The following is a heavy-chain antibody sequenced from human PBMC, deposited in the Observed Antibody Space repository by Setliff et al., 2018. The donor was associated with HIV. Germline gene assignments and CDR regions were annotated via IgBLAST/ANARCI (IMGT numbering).Heavy chain of an antibody. CDR2: INSDGSST. Sequence: SGGSLRLSCAASGFTLSNYWMHWVRQAPGKGLEWVSRINSDGSSTSYADSVKGRFTISRDNAKNSLYLQMNSLRAEDTAVYYCARDRVGYYYYMDVWGKGTTVTVS. CDR3: ARDRVGYYYYMDV. V-gene: IGHV3-74*01. D-gene: IGHD1-26*01. CDR1: GFTLSNYW. J-gene: IGHJ6*03.